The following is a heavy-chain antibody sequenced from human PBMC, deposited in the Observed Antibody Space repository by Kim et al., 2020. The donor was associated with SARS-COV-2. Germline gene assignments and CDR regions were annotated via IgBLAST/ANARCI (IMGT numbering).Heavy chain of an antibody. Sequence: DYAVSVKSRITINPDTSKNQFSLQLNSVTPEDTAVYYCARVDYTAMVIDYWGQGTLVTVSS. D-gene: IGHD5-18*01. V-gene: IGHV6-1*01. J-gene: IGHJ4*02. CDR3: ARVDYTAMVIDY.